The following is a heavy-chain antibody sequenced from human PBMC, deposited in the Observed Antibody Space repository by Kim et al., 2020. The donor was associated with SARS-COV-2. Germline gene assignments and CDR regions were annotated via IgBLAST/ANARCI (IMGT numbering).Heavy chain of an antibody. Sequence: GGSLRLSCAASGFTFRSYWMHWVRQAPGKGLVWVSRLNSDGSSTSYADSVKGRFTISRDNAKNTLYLQMNNLRAEDTAVYYCARGLDGYRLGVSDYWGQGALVTVSS. CDR3: ARGLDGYRLGVSDY. CDR2: LNSDGSST. D-gene: IGHD5-12*01. V-gene: IGHV3-74*01. J-gene: IGHJ4*02. CDR1: GFTFRSYW.